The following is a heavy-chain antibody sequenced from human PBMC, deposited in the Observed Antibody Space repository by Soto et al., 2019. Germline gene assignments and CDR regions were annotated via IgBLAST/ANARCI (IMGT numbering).Heavy chain of an antibody. CDR2: ISAYNGNT. J-gene: IGHJ4*02. Sequence: QVQLVQSGAEVRRPGASVKVSCKASGYTFASYGISWVRQAPGQGLEWMGWISAYNGNTNYAHTLQGRITMTTKTSTTTADRELRSLRSDATAVYYRALAVGYSYGFAYWGPGTLVTVS. CDR1: GYTFASYG. CDR3: ALAVGYSYGFAY. V-gene: IGHV1-18*01. D-gene: IGHD5-18*01.